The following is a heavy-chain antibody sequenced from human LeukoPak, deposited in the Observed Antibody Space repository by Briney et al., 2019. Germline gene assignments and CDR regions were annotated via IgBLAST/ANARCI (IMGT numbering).Heavy chain of an antibody. CDR1: GYTFTGYY. J-gene: IGHJ5*02. CDR2: INPNSGGT. CDR3: ARVVDRWFGEMPANWFDP. V-gene: IGHV1-2*06. Sequence: EASVKVSCKASGYTFTGYYMHWVRQAPGQGLEWMGRINPNSGGTNYAQKFQGRVTMTRDTSISTAYMELSRLRSDDTAVYYCARVVDRWFGEMPANWFDPWGQGTLVTVSS. D-gene: IGHD3-10*01.